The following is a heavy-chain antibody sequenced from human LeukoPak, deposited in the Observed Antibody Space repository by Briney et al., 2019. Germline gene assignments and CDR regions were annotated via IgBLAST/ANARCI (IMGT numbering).Heavy chain of an antibody. D-gene: IGHD1-14*01. Sequence: SETLSLTCAVSGGSFTDYYWTWIRQPPGKGLERNANICDSGSTNYNPSLKSRVTISLDTSKNQFSLKLNSVTAADTAVYYCARVAYASQPPYRQFDFWGQGTLVTVSS. CDR2: ICDSGST. J-gene: IGHJ4*02. CDR3: ARVAYASQPPYRQFDF. CDR1: GGSFTDYY. V-gene: IGHV4-59*01.